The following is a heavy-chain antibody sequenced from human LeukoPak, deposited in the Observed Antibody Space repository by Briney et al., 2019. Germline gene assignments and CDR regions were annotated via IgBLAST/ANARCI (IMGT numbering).Heavy chain of an antibody. CDR2: ISDVGST. CDR1: GFTFSSYG. J-gene: IGHJ4*02. D-gene: IGHD2-21*02. V-gene: IGHV3-23*01. Sequence: PGGSLRLSCAASGFTFSSYGMSWVRQAPGKGLEWVSLISDVGSTFSADSVKGRFTISRDDSKNMLYMQMSSLRVEDTAVYYCARETAYCGGDCYSLHDYWGQGTPVTVSS. CDR3: ARETAYCGGDCYSLHDY.